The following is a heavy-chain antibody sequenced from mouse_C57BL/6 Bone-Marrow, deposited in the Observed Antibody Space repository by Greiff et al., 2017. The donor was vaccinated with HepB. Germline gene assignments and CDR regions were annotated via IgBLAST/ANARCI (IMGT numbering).Heavy chain of an antibody. CDR1: GYTFTSYW. CDR2: IDPSDSYT. Sequence: QVQLQQSGAELVRPGPSVKLSCKASGYTFTSYWMHWVKQRPGQGLEWIGVIDPSDSYTNYNQKFKGKATLTVDTSSSTAYMQLSSLTSEDSAVYYCARDWVDYWGQGTTLTVSS. D-gene: IGHD4-1*01. CDR3: ARDWVDY. J-gene: IGHJ2*01. V-gene: IGHV1-59*01.